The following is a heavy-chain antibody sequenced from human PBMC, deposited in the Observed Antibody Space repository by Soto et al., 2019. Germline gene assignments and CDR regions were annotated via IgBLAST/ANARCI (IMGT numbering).Heavy chain of an antibody. J-gene: IGHJ4*02. Sequence: PSETLSLTCAVYGGSFSGYIWTWIRQTPGKGLQWIGQINHSGSSIYNPSLKNRVTISTMSNNKFSLELSSVTAADTAVYYCTIGLFSGSSYSGSWYYFDSWGQGTMVTVSS. V-gene: IGHV4-34*01. CDR2: INHSGSS. CDR3: TIGLFSGSSYSGSWYYFDS. CDR1: GGSFSGYI. D-gene: IGHD1-26*01.